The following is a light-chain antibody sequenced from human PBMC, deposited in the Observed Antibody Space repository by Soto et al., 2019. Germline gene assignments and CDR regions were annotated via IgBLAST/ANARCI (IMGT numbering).Light chain of an antibody. CDR3: QQRPNWPLT. J-gene: IGKJ4*01. Sequence: EIVLTQSPATLSLSPGERATLSCRASQSISRHLAWYQQKPGQAPRLLIYDASNRATGIPARFSGSGSGTDFTLTINSLEPEDFAVYYCQQRPNWPLTFGGGTKVEIK. V-gene: IGKV3-11*01. CDR1: QSISRH. CDR2: DAS.